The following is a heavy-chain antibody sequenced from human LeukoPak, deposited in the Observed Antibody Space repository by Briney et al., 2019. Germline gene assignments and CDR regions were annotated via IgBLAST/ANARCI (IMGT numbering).Heavy chain of an antibody. CDR1: GFTFSSYN. V-gene: IGHV3-48*02. J-gene: IGHJ3*02. D-gene: IGHD3-10*01. CDR2: ISSSPTTT. CDR3: ARRGAYGSGTYYNAFDI. Sequence: GGSLRLSCAVSGFTFSSYNMKWVRQPPGKGLEWVSYISSSPTTTYYADSVKGRFTISRDNAKNSLYLQMNSLRDEDTAVYYCARRGAYGSGTYYNAFDIWGQGTVVTVSS.